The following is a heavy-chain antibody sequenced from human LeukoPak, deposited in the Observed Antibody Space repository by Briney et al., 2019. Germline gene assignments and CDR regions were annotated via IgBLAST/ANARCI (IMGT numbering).Heavy chain of an antibody. CDR1: GGSISSGGYY. CDR2: IYYSGST. CDR3: ARLYGVMVTALYFDY. V-gene: IGHV4-31*03. J-gene: IGHJ4*02. Sequence: PSETLSLTCTVSGGSISSGGYYWSWIRQHPGKSLEWIGYIYYSGSTYYNPSLKSRVTISVDTSKNQFSLKLSSVTAADTAVYYCARLYGVMVTALYFDYWGQGTLVTVSS. D-gene: IGHD2-21*02.